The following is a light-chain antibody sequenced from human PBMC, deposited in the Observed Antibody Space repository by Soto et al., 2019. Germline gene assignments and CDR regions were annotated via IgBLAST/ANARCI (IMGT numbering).Light chain of an antibody. V-gene: IGLV2-8*01. J-gene: IGLJ2*01. Sequence: QSALTQPPSASGSPGQSVTISCTGTSSDVGNYNYVSWYQQHPGKAPKLMIYEVSKRPSGVPDRVSGSKSGNTASLTVSGLQAEDEADYYCSSYAGSSNVVFGGGTKVTVL. CDR1: SSDVGNYNY. CDR2: EVS. CDR3: SSYAGSSNVV.